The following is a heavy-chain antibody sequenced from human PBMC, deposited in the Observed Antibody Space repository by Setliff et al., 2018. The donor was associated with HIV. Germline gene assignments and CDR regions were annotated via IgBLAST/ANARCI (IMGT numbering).Heavy chain of an antibody. D-gene: IGHD3-22*01. CDR2: VNNDGTDT. CDR1: GFTFNSYW. Sequence: PGGSLRLSCVASGFTFNSYWMYWVRQAPGKGLVCVSRVNNDGTDTIYADSVKGRFTISRDNSKSTLYLQMNSLRAEDTAVYYCAKDRGSGYYSPSDYWGQGTLVTVSS. V-gene: IGHV3-74*01. J-gene: IGHJ4*02. CDR3: AKDRGSGYYSPSDY.